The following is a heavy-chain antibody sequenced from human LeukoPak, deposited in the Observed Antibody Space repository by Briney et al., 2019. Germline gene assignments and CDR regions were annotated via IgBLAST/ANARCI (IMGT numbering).Heavy chain of an antibody. CDR2: IYHSGST. J-gene: IGHJ5*02. V-gene: IGHV4-39*01. Sequence: SETLSLTCTVSGGSISSSSYYWGWIRQPPGKGLEWIGSIYHSGSTYYNPSLKSRVTISVDTSKNQFSLKLTSGTAADTAVYYCARQVGSYNWFDPWGQGTLVTVSS. CDR3: ARQVGSYNWFDP. D-gene: IGHD1-26*01. CDR1: GGSISSSSYY.